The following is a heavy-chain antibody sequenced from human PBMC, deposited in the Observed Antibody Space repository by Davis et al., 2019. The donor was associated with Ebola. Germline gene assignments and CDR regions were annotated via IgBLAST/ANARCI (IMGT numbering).Heavy chain of an antibody. D-gene: IGHD2/OR15-2a*01. V-gene: IGHV4-59*01. CDR2: IYYSGST. CDR1: GGSISSYY. CDR3: ARGIRDGAGDWFDP. Sequence: MPSETLSLTCTVSGGSISSYYWSWIRQPPGKGLEWIGYIYYSGSTNYNPSLKSRVPISVDTTNNQFFLKRRSVTAADTAVYYGARGIRDGAGDWFDPWGQGTLVTVSS. J-gene: IGHJ5*02.